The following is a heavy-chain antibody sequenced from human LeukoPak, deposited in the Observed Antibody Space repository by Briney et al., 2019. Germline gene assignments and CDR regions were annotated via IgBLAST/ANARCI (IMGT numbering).Heavy chain of an antibody. CDR1: GFTFSSYA. V-gene: IGHV3-30-3*01. D-gene: IGHD3-16*01. CDR2: ISYDGSNK. CDR3: AGDGLLGYFDY. J-gene: IGHJ4*02. Sequence: GGSLRLSCAASGFTFSSYAMHWVRQAPGKGLEWVAVISYDGSNKYYADSVKGRFTISRDNSKNTLYLQMNSLRAEDTAVYYCAGDGLLGYFDYWGQGTLVTVSS.